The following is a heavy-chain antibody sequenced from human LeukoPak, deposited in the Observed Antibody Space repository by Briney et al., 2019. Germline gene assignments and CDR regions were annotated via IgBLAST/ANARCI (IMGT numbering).Heavy chain of an antibody. CDR1: GGSISSYY. CDR3: ARDRGAAAGNNWFDP. V-gene: IGHV4-59*01. Sequence: PSETLSLTCTVSGGSISSYYWSWIRQPPGKGLEWIGYIYYSGSTNYNPSLKSRVTFSVDTSKSQFSLKLSSVTAADTAVYYCARDRGAAAGNNWFDPWGQGTLVTVSS. CDR2: IYYSGST. D-gene: IGHD6-13*01. J-gene: IGHJ5*02.